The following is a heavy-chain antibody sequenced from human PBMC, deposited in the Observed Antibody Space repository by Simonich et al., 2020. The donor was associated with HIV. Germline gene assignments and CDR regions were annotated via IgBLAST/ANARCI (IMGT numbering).Heavy chain of an antibody. CDR3: ASGGSISSVWADDY. Sequence: QVQLVESGGGVVQPGRSLRLSCAASGFTFSSYAMHWVRQAPGKGLEWVEVISYDGSNKYYADSVKGRFTISRDKSKNTRYLQMNSLRAEDTAVYYCASGGSISSVWADDYWGQGTLVTVSS. V-gene: IGHV3-30*07. J-gene: IGHJ4*02. D-gene: IGHD3-16*01. CDR1: GFTFSSYA. CDR2: ISYDGSNK.